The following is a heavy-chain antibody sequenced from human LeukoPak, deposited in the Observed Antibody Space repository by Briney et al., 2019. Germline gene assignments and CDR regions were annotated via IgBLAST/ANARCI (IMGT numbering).Heavy chain of an antibody. D-gene: IGHD2-15*01. CDR1: GDTISSYY. J-gene: IGHJ4*02. CDR2: INHSGSI. V-gene: IGHV4-34*01. Sequence: SETLSLTCIVSGDTISSYYWSWIRQPPGKGLQWIGEINHSGSIKNNASLKSRVTISIDTSKNQFSLKLSSVTAADTAVYYCARGLSRLPPGGYWGQGTLVTVSS. CDR3: ARGLSRLPPGGY.